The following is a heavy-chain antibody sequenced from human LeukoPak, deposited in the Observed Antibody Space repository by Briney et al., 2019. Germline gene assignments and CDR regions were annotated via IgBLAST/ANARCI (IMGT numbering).Heavy chain of an antibody. V-gene: IGHV4-34*01. CDR1: GGSFSGYY. CDR2: INHRGST. Sequence: SSETLSLTCAVYGGSFSGYYWSWIRQPPGKGLEWIGEINHRGSTTYNPSLKSRVTISVDTSKNQFSLKLTSVTAADTAVYYCGRRYTRQCGLDVWGQGTTVTVSS. D-gene: IGHD2-2*02. J-gene: IGHJ6*02. CDR3: GRRYTRQCGLDV.